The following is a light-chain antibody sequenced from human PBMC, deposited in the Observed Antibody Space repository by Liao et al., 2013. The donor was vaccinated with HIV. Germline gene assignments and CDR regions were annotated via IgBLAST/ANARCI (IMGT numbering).Light chain of an antibody. J-gene: IGLJ2*01. CDR2: YDS. V-gene: IGLV3-21*04. CDR1: NIGNKG. Sequence: SYVLTQPPSVSVAPGETAKITCGGDNIGNKGVHWYQQKPGQAPVLVIYYDSDRPSGIPERFSGSNSGNTATLTISRVEAGDEADYYCQVWDSSSDPHVVFGGGTKLTVL. CDR3: QVWDSSSDPHVV.